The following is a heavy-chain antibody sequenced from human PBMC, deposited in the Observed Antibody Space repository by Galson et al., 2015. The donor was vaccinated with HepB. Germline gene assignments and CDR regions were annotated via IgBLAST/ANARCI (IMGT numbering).Heavy chain of an antibody. Sequence: PALVKPTQTLTLTCTFSGFSLSTSGMRVSWIRQPPGKALEWLARIDWDDDKFYSTSLKTRLTISKDTSKNQVVLTMTNMDPVDTATYYCARALTISHHYYGMDVWGQGTTVTVSS. CDR2: IDWDDDK. CDR3: ARALTISHHYYGMDV. J-gene: IGHJ6*02. CDR1: GFSLSTSGMR. D-gene: IGHD3-3*01. V-gene: IGHV2-70*04.